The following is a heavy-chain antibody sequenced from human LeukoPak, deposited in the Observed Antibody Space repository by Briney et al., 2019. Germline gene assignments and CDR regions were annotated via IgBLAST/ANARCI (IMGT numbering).Heavy chain of an antibody. Sequence: GESLRISCKGSGYNFPNYWIGWVRQMPGKGLEWMGFINPGDSATIYSPSFQGQVTMSADKSISTAFLQWTSLKASDTATYYCARPPGSTSSVLAYWGQGTLVTVSS. D-gene: IGHD6-6*01. CDR1: GYNFPNYW. CDR3: ARPPGSTSSVLAY. J-gene: IGHJ4*02. V-gene: IGHV5-51*01. CDR2: INPGDSAT.